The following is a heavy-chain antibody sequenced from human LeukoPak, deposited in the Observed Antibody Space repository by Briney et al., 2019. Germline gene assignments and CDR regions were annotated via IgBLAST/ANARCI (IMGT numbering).Heavy chain of an antibody. D-gene: IGHD2/OR15-2a*01. V-gene: IGHV3-53*01. Sequence: PGGSLRLSCAASGFTVSSNYMSWVRQAPGKGLEWVSVIYSGGGTYYADSVKGRFTISRDNAKNSLYLQMNSLRADDTAVYYCARDLDFYATDYWGQGTLVTVSS. CDR3: ARDLDFYATDY. CDR2: IYSGGGT. J-gene: IGHJ4*02. CDR1: GFTVSSNY.